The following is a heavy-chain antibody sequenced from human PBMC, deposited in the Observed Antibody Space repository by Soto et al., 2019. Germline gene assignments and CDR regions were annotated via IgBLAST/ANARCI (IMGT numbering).Heavy chain of an antibody. V-gene: IGHV4-39*01. CDR3: ARMLNNPVRTFKFPRVAYSSSGWFGP. Sequence: SETLSLTCTVSGGSISSSSYYWGWIRQPPGKGLEWIGSIYYSGSTYYNPSLKSRVTISVDTSKNQFSLKLSSVTAADTAVYYCARMLNNPVRTFKFPRVAYSSSGWFGPCRRRTLVAFSS. D-gene: IGHD6-6*01. CDR2: IYYSGST. J-gene: IGHJ5*02. CDR1: GGSISSSSYY.